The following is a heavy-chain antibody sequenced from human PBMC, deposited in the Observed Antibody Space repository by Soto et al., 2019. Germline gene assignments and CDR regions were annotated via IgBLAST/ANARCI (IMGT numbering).Heavy chain of an antibody. CDR2: IFYSGST. Sequence: QVQLQESGPGLVKPSQTLSLTCTVSGGSISSGGYYWSWIRQHPGKGLEWFGYIFYSGSTYYNPSLKSRVTISVDTSKNQFSLKLSSVTAADTAVYYYARSPEATVTAFDYWGQGTLVTVSS. CDR1: GGSISSGGYY. J-gene: IGHJ4*02. D-gene: IGHD4-17*01. V-gene: IGHV4-31*03. CDR3: ARSPEATVTAFDY.